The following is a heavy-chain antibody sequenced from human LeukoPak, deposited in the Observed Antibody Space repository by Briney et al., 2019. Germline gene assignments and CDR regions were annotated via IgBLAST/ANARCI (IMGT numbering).Heavy chain of an antibody. CDR3: ARGLHSSSAGLFDS. CDR2: ISSSTTR. J-gene: IGHJ4*02. Sequence: GGSLRLSCAASGFTFSSYSMNWVRQAPGKGLEWASYISSSTTRYYADSVKGRFTISRDNDKNSLYLQMNSLRAEDTAVYYCARGLHSSSAGLFDSWGQGTLVTVSS. CDR1: GFTFSSYS. D-gene: IGHD6-6*01. V-gene: IGHV3-48*01.